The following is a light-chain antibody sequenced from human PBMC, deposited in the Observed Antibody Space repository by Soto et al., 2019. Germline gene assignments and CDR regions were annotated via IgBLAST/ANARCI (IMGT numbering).Light chain of an antibody. V-gene: IGKV3-11*01. CDR2: DAS. Sequence: EIVLPKYPGTLSLSPGERATLSCRASQSVSSYLAWYQQKPGQAPRLLIYDASNRATGIPARFSGSGSGTDFTLTISSLEPEDFAVYYCQQRSNWRVTFGQGTRLEIK. CDR1: QSVSSY. J-gene: IGKJ5*01. CDR3: QQRSNWRVT.